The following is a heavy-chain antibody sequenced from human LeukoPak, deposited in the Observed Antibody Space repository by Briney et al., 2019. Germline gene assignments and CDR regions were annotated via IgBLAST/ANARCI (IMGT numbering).Heavy chain of an antibody. Sequence: TGGSLRLSCAASGITFSDHYMSWIRQAPGKGLEWLSYISSGGDSIYYADSVKGRFTISRDNAKNSLYLQMNSLRAEDTAVYYCAELGITMIGGVWGKGTTVTISS. CDR2: ISSGGDSI. D-gene: IGHD3-10*02. V-gene: IGHV3-11*04. J-gene: IGHJ6*04. CDR1: GITFSDHY. CDR3: AELGITMIGGV.